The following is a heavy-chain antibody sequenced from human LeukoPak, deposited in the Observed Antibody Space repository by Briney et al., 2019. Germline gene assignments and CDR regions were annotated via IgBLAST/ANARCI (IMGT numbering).Heavy chain of an antibody. CDR1: GGSISSYY. J-gene: IGHJ3*02. CDR3: AREAYDILTGPTYDAFDI. V-gene: IGHV4-59*12. D-gene: IGHD3-9*01. CDR2: IYYSGST. Sequence: SETLSLTCTVSGGSISSYYWSWIRQPPGKGLEWIGYIYYSGSTNYNPSLKSRVTMSVDTSKNQFSLKLSSVTAADTAVYYCAREAYDILTGPTYDAFDIWGQGTMVTVSS.